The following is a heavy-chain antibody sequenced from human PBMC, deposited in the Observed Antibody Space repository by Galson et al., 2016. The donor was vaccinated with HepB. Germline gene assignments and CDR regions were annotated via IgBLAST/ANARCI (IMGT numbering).Heavy chain of an antibody. D-gene: IGHD3-10*01. CDR3: AEDPIQLVRDYYYYQGMAV. Sequence: SLRLSCAASGLTISNYAISWVRQAPGKGLEWVSTISGLGGRTFHAGSVKGRFTISRDTSTKTVFLQMNNVGAEDTAVYFCAEDPIQLVRDYYYYQGMAVWGQGTTVTVS. CDR2: ISGLGGRT. CDR1: GLTISNYA. V-gene: IGHV3-23*01. J-gene: IGHJ6*02.